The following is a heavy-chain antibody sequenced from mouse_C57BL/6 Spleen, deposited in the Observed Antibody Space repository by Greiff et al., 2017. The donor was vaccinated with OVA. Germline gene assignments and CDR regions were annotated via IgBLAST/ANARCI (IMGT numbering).Heavy chain of an antibody. J-gene: IGHJ2*01. CDR1: GYAFSSSW. CDR2: IYPGDGDT. D-gene: IGHD4-1*01. CDR3: ARSIYPQGLGPFDY. V-gene: IGHV1-82*01. Sequence: QVQLKQSGPELVKPGASVKISCKASGYAFSSSWMNWVKQRPGKGLEWIGRIYPGDGDTNYNGKFKGKATLTADKSSSTAYMQLSSLTSEDSAVYFCARSIYPQGLGPFDYWGQGTTLTVSS.